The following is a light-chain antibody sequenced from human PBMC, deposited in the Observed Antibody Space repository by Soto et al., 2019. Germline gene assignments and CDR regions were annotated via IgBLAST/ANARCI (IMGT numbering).Light chain of an antibody. V-gene: IGLV2-14*01. J-gene: IGLJ1*01. Sequence: QSVLTQPASVSGSPGQSITISCTGTSSDVGGYNYVSWYQQHPGKAPKLMIYEVNNRPSGVSNRFSGSKSGNTASLTISGLQAEDEVDYYCSSYATSSTLHVFGTGTKVT. CDR2: EVN. CDR1: SSDVGGYNY. CDR3: SSYATSSTLHV.